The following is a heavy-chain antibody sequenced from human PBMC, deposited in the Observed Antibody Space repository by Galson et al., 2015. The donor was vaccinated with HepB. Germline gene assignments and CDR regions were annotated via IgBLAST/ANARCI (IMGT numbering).Heavy chain of an antibody. CDR1: GFTFSSYW. CDR3: ARDYYGSGSIPDC. CDR2: IKQDGSEK. J-gene: IGHJ4*02. V-gene: IGHV3-7*03. Sequence: SLRLSCAASGFTFSSYWMSWVRQAPGKGLEWVANIKQDGSEKYYVDSVKGRFTISRDNAKNSLYLQMNSLRAEDRAVYYCARDYYGSGSIPDCWGQGTLVTVSS. D-gene: IGHD3-10*01.